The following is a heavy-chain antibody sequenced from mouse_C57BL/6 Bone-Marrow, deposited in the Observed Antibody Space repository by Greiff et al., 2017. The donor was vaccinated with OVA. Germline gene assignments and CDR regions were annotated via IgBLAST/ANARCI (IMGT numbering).Heavy chain of an antibody. CDR1: GFTFSDYG. D-gene: IGHD1-1*01. J-gene: IGHJ4*01. V-gene: IGHV5-17*01. Sequence: EVMLVESGGGLVKPGGSLKLSCAASGFTFSDYGMHWVRQAPEKGLEWVAYISSGSSTIYYADTVKGRFTISRDNAKNTLFLQMTSLRSEDTAMYYCARHYGSGYGAMDYWGQGTSVTVSS. CDR2: ISSGSSTI. CDR3: ARHYGSGYGAMDY.